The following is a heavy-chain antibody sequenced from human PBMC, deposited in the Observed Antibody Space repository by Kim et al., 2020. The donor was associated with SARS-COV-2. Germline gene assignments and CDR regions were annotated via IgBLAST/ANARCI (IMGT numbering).Heavy chain of an antibody. CDR3: ARDLGRSEGGYYYYGMDV. Sequence: KGRFTISRDNSKNTLYLQMTSLRAEDTAVYYCARDLGRSEGGYYYYGMDVWGQGTTVTVSS. V-gene: IGHV3-30*07. D-gene: IGHD2-15*01. J-gene: IGHJ6*02.